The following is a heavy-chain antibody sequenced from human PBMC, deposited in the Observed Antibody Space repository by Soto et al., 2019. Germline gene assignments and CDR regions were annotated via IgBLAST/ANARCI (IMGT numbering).Heavy chain of an antibody. V-gene: IGHV1-3*01. Sequence: QVQLVQSGAEVKKPGASVKVSCKASGYTFTSYAMHWVRQAPGQRLEWMGWINAGNGNTKYSQKFQGRVTITRDTSVSTAYMELSSLRSEDTAVYYCARVGYSYGFYYFDYWGQGTLVTVSS. CDR3: ARVGYSYGFYYFDY. CDR2: INAGNGNT. CDR1: GYTFTSYA. J-gene: IGHJ4*02. D-gene: IGHD5-18*01.